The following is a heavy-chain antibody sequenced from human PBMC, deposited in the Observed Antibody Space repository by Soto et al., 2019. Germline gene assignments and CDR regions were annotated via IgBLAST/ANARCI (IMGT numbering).Heavy chain of an antibody. CDR1: GYTLTELS. V-gene: IGHV1-24*01. J-gene: IGHJ6*02. CDR2: FDPEDGET. CDR3: ATGRDIFGVATKVSGMDV. Sequence: XSVKVSCKVSGYTLTELSMHWVRQAPGKGLEWMGGFDPEDGETIYAQKFQGRVTMTEDTSTDTAYMELSSLRSEDTAVYYCATGRDIFGVATKVSGMDVWGQGTTVTVSS. D-gene: IGHD3-3*02.